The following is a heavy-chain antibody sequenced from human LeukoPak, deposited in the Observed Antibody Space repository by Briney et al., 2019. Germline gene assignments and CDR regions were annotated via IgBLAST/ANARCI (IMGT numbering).Heavy chain of an antibody. CDR1: GGSISSTSYY. D-gene: IGHD3-9*01. CDR2: IYYAGNT. CDR3: ARYYDILTGYYNLAFDY. J-gene: IGHJ4*02. Sequence: KPSETLSLTCTVSGGSISSTSYYWGWIRQPPGKGLEWIANIYYAGNTYYNPSLKSRVTISVDTSKNQFSLKLSSVTAADTAVYYCARYYDILTGYYNLAFDYWGQGTLVTVSS. V-gene: IGHV4-39*01.